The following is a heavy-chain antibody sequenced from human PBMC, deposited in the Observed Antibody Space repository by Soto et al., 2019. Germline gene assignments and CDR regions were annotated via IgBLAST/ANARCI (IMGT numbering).Heavy chain of an antibody. J-gene: IGHJ3*02. CDR2: ISGSGGST. D-gene: IGHD6-19*01. V-gene: IGHV3-23*01. Sequence: GGSLRLSCAASGFTFSSYAMSWVRQAPGKGLEWVSAISGSGGSTYYADSVKGRFTISRDNSKNTLYLQMNSLRAEDTAVYYCAKDTYSSGWFGHDAFDIWGQGTMVTVSS. CDR3: AKDTYSSGWFGHDAFDI. CDR1: GFTFSSYA.